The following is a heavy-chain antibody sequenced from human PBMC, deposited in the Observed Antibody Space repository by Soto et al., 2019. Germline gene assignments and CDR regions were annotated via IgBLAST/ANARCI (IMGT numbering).Heavy chain of an antibody. Sequence: EVQLVESGGGLVQPGRSLRLSCAASGFTFDDYAMHWVRQAPGKGMEWVSGISWNSGSIGYADSVKGRFTISRDNATNSLYLQMNSLRAEDTALYYCAKQGVYRSSLSRYFDLWGRGTLVTVSS. V-gene: IGHV3-9*01. D-gene: IGHD6-13*01. CDR1: GFTFDDYA. J-gene: IGHJ2*01. CDR2: ISWNSGSI. CDR3: AKQGVYRSSLSRYFDL.